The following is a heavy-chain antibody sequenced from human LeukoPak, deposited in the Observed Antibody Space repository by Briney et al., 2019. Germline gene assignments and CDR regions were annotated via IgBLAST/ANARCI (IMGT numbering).Heavy chain of an antibody. J-gene: IGHJ4*02. D-gene: IGHD3-10*01. Sequence: GGSLRLSCAASGFTFSSYEMNWVRQAPGKGLEWVSYISSSGSTIYYADSVKGRFTISRDNAKNSLYLQMNSLRAEDTAVYYCARDIYGSGQGDYWGQGTLVTVSS. V-gene: IGHV3-48*03. CDR2: ISSSGSTI. CDR1: GFTFSSYE. CDR3: ARDIYGSGQGDY.